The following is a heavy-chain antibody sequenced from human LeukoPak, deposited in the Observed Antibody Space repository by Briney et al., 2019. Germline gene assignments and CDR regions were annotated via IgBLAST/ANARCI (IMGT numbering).Heavy chain of an antibody. V-gene: IGHV3-30-3*01. D-gene: IGHD3-9*01. J-gene: IGHJ4*02. CDR3: ARGLSYDILTGYYSVTRNFDY. Sequence: PGGSLRLSCAASGFTFSSYAMHWVRQAPGKGLEWVAVISYDGSNKYYADSVKGRFTISRDNSKNTLYLQMNSLRAEDTAVYYCARGLSYDILTGYYSVTRNFDYWGQGTLVTVSS. CDR1: GFTFSSYA. CDR2: ISYDGSNK.